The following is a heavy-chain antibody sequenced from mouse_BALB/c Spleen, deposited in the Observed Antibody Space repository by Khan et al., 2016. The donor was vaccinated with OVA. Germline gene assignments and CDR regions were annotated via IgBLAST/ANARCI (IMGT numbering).Heavy chain of an antibody. J-gene: IGHJ1*01. D-gene: IGHD2-1*01. CDR2: ISSGSTYT. Sequence: EVELVESGGGLVKPGGSLKLSCAASGFPFSSYTMSWVRQTPEKRLEWVATISSGSTYTYSPDSVKGRFTISRDNAKNTLYLQMSSLKSEDTAMYFCTRDGNYAHWYFDVWGAGTTVTVSS. CDR1: GFPFSSYT. CDR3: TRDGNYAHWYFDV. V-gene: IGHV5-6-4*01.